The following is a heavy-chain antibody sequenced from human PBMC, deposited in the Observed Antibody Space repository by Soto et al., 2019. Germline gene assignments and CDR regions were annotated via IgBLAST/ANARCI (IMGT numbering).Heavy chain of an antibody. V-gene: IGHV1-2*04. CDR1: GYTFTGYY. D-gene: IGHD2-8*01. J-gene: IGHJ5*02. CDR3: ARDIEGMVYATGFDP. CDR2: INPNSGGT. Sequence: ASVKVSCKASGYTFTGYYMHWVRQAPGQGLEWMGWINPNSGGTNYAQKFQGWVTMTRDTSISTAYMELSRLRSDDTAVYYCARDIEGMVYATGFDPWGQGTLVTVSS.